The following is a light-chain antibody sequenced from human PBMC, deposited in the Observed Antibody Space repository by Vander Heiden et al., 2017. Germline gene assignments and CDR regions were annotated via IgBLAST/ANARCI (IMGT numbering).Light chain of an antibody. CDR2: LAS. CDR3: QQSDYTPFT. V-gene: IGKV1-39*01. Sequence: DIQMTQSPSSLSASVGDRVTITCRASQPITNYLNWYQQRPGEAPKLLIYLASNLQSGVPLRFSGSGSGADFTLTISSLQPEDFATYFCQQSDYTPFTFGQGTTLEIK. J-gene: IGKJ2*01. CDR1: QPITNY.